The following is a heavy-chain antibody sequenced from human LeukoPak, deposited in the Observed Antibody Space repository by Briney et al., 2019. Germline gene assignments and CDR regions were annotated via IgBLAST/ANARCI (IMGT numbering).Heavy chain of an antibody. CDR2: IRGSGGST. CDR3: AKDVSISVSGYFDY. Sequence: TGGSLRLSCAASGFTFSSYAMSWVRQAPGKGLEWVSGIRGSGGSTYYADSVKGRFTISRDNSKNTLYLQMNSLRAEDTAVYYCAKDVSISVSGYFDYWGQGTLVTVSS. V-gene: IGHV3-23*01. D-gene: IGHD6-19*01. CDR1: GFTFSSYA. J-gene: IGHJ4*02.